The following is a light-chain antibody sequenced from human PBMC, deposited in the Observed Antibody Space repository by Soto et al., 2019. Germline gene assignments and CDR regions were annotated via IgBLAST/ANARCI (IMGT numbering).Light chain of an antibody. CDR1: SSNIGSNT. Sequence: QSVLTQPPSASGTPGQRVTISCSGSSSNIGSNTVNWYQHLPGTAPKLLIYTNDQRPSGVPDRFSGSKSGTSASLAISGLQFEDEADYHCSSWDDNLDAEVFGAGTKLTVL. CDR2: TND. CDR3: SSWDDNLDAEV. V-gene: IGLV1-44*01. J-gene: IGLJ1*01.